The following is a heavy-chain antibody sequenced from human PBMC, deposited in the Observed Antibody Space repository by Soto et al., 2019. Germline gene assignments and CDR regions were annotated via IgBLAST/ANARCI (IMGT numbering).Heavy chain of an antibody. D-gene: IGHD5-12*01. CDR2: INPNSGGT. CDR1: GGTFSSYS. J-gene: IGHJ4*02. V-gene: IGHV1-2*04. CDR3: ARGQRGYPLDY. Sequence: ASLKVSWKGSGGTFSSYSISWVRQAPGQGLEWMGWINPNSGGTNYAQKFQGWVTMTRDTSISTAYMELSRLRSDDTAVYYCARGQRGYPLDYWGQATLVTASS.